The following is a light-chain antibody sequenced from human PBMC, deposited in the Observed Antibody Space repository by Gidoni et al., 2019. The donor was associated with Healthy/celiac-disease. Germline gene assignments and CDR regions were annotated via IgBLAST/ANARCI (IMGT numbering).Light chain of an antibody. V-gene: IGKV1-39*01. CDR2: AAS. Sequence: DIQMNPSPSSLSASVGDRVTINCRASQSISSYLNWYQQKPGKAPKLLIYAASSLQSGVPSRFSGSGSGTDFTLTISSLQPEDFATYYCQQSYSLFTFXPXTKVDIK. CDR1: QSISSY. J-gene: IGKJ3*01. CDR3: QQSYSLFT.